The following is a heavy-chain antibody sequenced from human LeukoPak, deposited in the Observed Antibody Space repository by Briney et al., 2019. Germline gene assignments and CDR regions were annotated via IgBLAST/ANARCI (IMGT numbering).Heavy chain of an antibody. Sequence: SQTLSLTCTVSGGSISSGGYYWSWIRQHPGKGLEWIGYIYYSGSTYYNPSLKSRVTISVDTSKNQFSLKLSSVTAADTAVYYCAREVVAVRALFDPWGQGTLVTVSS. J-gene: IGHJ5*02. CDR3: AREVVAVRALFDP. CDR1: GGSISSGGYY. CDR2: IYYSGST. V-gene: IGHV4-31*03. D-gene: IGHD2-15*01.